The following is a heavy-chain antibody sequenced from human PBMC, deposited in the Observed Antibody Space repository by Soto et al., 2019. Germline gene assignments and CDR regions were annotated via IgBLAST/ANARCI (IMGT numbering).Heavy chain of an antibody. J-gene: IGHJ4*02. CDR3: TRHSVDY. V-gene: IGHV3-73*01. Sequence: EVQLVESGGGLVQPGGSLKLSCAASGFTFSDAAMHWVRQASGKGLEWVGRIRSKANSYATAYAASVKGRFTISRDDSKNTAYLQMNSLKTEDTAVYYCTRHSVDYWGQGTLFTVSS. CDR2: IRSKANSYAT. CDR1: GFTFSDAA.